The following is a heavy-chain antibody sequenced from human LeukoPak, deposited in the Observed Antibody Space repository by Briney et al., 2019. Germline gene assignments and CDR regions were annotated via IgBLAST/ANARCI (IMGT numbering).Heavy chain of an antibody. CDR2: ISYDGSNK. CDR1: GFTFSSYA. Sequence: GGSLRLSCAASGFTFSSYAMHWVRQAPGKGLEWVAVISYDGSNKYYADSVKGRFTISRDNSKNTLYLQMNSLRAEDTAVYYCAREVQEYYFDYRGQGTLVTVSS. CDR3: AREVQEYYFDY. V-gene: IGHV3-30*04. J-gene: IGHJ4*02. D-gene: IGHD1-1*01.